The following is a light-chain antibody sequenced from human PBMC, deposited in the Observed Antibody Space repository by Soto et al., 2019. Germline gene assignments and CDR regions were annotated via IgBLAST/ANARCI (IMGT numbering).Light chain of an antibody. Sequence: QSVLTQSPSASASLGASVKLTCTLSSRHSSYAIAWHQQQPEKGPRYLMKLNSDGRHTKGDGIPDHFSGSSSGTERYLTISSHQSEDEADYYCQTWGAGILVFGGGSKLTVL. CDR1: SRHSSYA. CDR3: QTWGAGILV. V-gene: IGLV4-69*01. J-gene: IGLJ2*01. CDR2: LNSDGRH.